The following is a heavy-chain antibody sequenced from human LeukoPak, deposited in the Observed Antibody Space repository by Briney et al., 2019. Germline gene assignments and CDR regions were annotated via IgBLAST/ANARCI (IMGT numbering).Heavy chain of an antibody. CDR2: INNDGRST. CDR1: GFTFSFYW. J-gene: IGHJ4*02. V-gene: IGHV3-74*01. CDR3: ARDNEYCTGGTCRLDY. D-gene: IGHD2-15*01. Sequence: LPGGSLRLSCASSGFTFSFYWMHWVRQAPGKGLVWVSRINNDGRSTSYAGSVKGRFTISRDNAKNTLYLQMNSLRAEDTAVYYCARDNEYCTGGTCRLDYWGQGALVTVSS.